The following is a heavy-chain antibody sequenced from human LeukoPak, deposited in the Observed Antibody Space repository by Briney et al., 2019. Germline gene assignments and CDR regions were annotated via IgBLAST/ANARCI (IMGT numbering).Heavy chain of an antibody. J-gene: IGHJ3*01. V-gene: IGHV3-30-3*01. CDR3: ARDWDPLPTAIGSAAFDL. Sequence: GGSLRLSCAASGFTFSSYAMSWVRQAPGKGLEWLAVISHEGGNTNYADSVKGRFTVSRDNSKNTLFLQMNTLKFQDTSLYYCARDWDPLPTAIGSAAFDLWGQGTLVTVSS. D-gene: IGHD2-21*02. CDR2: ISHEGGNT. CDR1: GFTFSSYA.